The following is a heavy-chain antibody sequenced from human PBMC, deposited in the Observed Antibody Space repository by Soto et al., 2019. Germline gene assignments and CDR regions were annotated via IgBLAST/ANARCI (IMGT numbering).Heavy chain of an antibody. Sequence: QVQLVESGGGVVQPGRSLRLSCAASGFTFSSYAMHWVRPAPGKGLEWVAVILSDGSNKWYVDSVKGRFTISRDNSKNTLYLQMNSLRAEDTAVYYCARDVFQEDVWGQGTTVTVSS. J-gene: IGHJ6*02. V-gene: IGHV3-30-3*01. CDR2: ILSDGSNK. CDR3: ARDVFQEDV. CDR1: GFTFSSYA.